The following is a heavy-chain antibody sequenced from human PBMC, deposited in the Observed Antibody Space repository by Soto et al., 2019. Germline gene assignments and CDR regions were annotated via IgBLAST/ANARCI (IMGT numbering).Heavy chain of an antibody. J-gene: IGHJ4*02. V-gene: IGHV3-23*01. Sequence: GGSLRLSCAASGFTFSSYAMSWVRQAPGKGLEWVSAISGSGGSTYYADSVKGRFTISXXXXXXTXYXQXXXLRAXDTAVYYCAKDYFDVNSFDYWGQGTLVTV. CDR1: GFTFSSYA. D-gene: IGHD3-9*01. CDR3: AKDYFDVNSFDY. CDR2: ISGSGGST.